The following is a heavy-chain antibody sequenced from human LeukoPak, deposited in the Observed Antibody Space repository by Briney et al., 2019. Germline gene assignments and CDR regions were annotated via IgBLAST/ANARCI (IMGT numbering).Heavy chain of an antibody. Sequence: GGSLRLSCAASVFTFSSYSMSWVRQAPWRGLEWFSAISGSGGSTYYADSVKGRFTISRDNPKNTLYLQMNSLRAEDTAVYYCAKRTTYYYDTSGYYFDYWGQGTLVTVSS. J-gene: IGHJ4*02. CDR2: ISGSGGST. CDR1: VFTFSSYS. CDR3: AKRTTYYYDTSGYYFDY. V-gene: IGHV3-23*01. D-gene: IGHD3-22*01.